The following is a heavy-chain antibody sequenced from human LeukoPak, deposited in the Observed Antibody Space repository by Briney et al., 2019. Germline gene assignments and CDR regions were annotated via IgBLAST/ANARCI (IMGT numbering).Heavy chain of an antibody. J-gene: IGHJ3*02. CDR2: ISSSNSYI. D-gene: IGHD1-26*01. CDR3: AGDPTSSWETAFDI. V-gene: IGHV3-21*01. CDR1: GFTFSSYT. Sequence: GGSLRLSCAASGFTFSSYTMNWVRQAPGKGLEWVSSISSSNSYIYYADSVKGRFTISRDDARNSLYLQMNILRAEDTAVYYCAGDPTSSWETAFDIWGQGTVVTASS.